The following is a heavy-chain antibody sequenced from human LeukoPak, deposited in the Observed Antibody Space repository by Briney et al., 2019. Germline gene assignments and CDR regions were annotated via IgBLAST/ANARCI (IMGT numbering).Heavy chain of an antibody. V-gene: IGHV4-4*07. J-gene: IGHJ6*03. CDR3: ARSTGFYTTYYMDV. D-gene: IGHD3-22*01. CDR1: GDSMGNYY. Sequence: SETLSLTCTVSGDSMGNYYWNWLRQPAGKGLEWIGRIRSGGTTYANPSLESAVTMSVGTSNNHISLRLSSATAADTAVYYCARSTGFYTTYYMDVWGKGTTVTVSS. CDR2: IRSGGTT.